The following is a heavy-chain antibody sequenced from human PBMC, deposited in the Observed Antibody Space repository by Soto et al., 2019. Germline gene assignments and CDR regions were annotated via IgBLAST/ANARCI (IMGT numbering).Heavy chain of an antibody. Sequence: QEELVQSGAEVKKPGSSVNVSCRTSEGTFASYSITWLRQAPGQRLEWMGEIIPLMRTVNYAQKFQDRVTITGDRSTSTVYMALSGLRSDDTAVYYCARDPVDLFGYLDVWGQGTPVTVSS. CDR1: EGTFASYS. D-gene: IGHD2-21*01. J-gene: IGHJ6*02. V-gene: IGHV1-69*06. CDR2: IIPLMRTV. CDR3: ARDPVDLFGYLDV.